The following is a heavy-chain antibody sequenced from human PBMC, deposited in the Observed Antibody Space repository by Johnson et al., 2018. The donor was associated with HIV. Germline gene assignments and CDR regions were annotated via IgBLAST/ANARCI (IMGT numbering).Heavy chain of an antibody. CDR3: AKDHDYYDSSGSILGAFDI. Sequence: VQLVESGGGLVQPGRSLRLSCAASGFTFDDYAMHWVRQAPGKGLEWVSGISWNSGSIGYADSVKGRFTISRDNAKNSLYLQMNSLRAEDTAFYYCAKDHDYYDSSGSILGAFDIWGQGTMVTVSS. J-gene: IGHJ3*02. CDR2: ISWNSGSI. CDR1: GFTFDDYA. D-gene: IGHD3-22*01. V-gene: IGHV3-9*01.